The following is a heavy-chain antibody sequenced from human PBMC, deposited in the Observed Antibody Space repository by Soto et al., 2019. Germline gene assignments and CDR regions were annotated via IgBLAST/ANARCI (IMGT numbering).Heavy chain of an antibody. Sequence: PSETLSLTCTVPGGSISSSSYYWGWIRQPPGKGLEWIGSIYYSGSTYYNPSLKSRVTISVDTSKNQFSLKLSSVTAADTAVYYCARLGGMVWSGPKYYFDYWGQGTLVTVSS. CDR1: GGSISSSSYY. V-gene: IGHV4-39*01. CDR2: IYYSGST. J-gene: IGHJ4*02. D-gene: IGHD3-3*01. CDR3: ARLGGMVWSGPKYYFDY.